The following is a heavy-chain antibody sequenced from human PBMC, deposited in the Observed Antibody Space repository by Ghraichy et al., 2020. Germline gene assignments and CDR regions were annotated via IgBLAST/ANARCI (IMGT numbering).Heavy chain of an antibody. CDR3: ATVHNGSEINRPTVTYYFDD. V-gene: IGHV4-34*01. Sequence: SETLSLTCAVYGGSFSGYYWSWIRQPPGKGLEWIGEINHSGSTNYNPSLKSRVTISVDTSKNQFSLKLSSVTAADTAVYYCATVHNGSEINRPTVTYYFDDWGQGTLVTVSS. CDR1: GGSFSGYY. D-gene: IGHD4-17*01. CDR2: INHSGST. J-gene: IGHJ4*02.